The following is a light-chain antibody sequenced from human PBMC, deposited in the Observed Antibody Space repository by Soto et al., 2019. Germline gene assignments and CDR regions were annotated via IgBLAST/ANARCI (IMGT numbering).Light chain of an antibody. CDR3: QHYGGSPSFT. Sequence: EIVLTQSPGTLSLSPGERATLSCRASQSVSSSYLGWYQQKPGQAPRLLIYGASGRATGIPDRFSGSGSGTDFTLTISRLEPEDVAVAYCQHYGGSPSFTFGPGTKVDIK. J-gene: IGKJ3*01. CDR2: GAS. V-gene: IGKV3-20*01. CDR1: QSVSSSY.